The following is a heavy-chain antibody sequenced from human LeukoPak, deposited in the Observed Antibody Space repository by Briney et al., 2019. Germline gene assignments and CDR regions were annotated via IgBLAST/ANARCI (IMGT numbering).Heavy chain of an antibody. D-gene: IGHD3-3*01. CDR3: AKGDRNYDFWSGYYGH. Sequence: GGSLRLSCAASGFTFSSYGMHWVRQAPGKGLEWEAVISYDGSNKYYADSVKGRFTISRDNSKNTLYLQMNSLRAEDTAVYYWAKGDRNYDFWSGYYGHWGQGNLVTVSS. CDR2: ISYDGSNK. V-gene: IGHV3-30*18. CDR1: GFTFSSYG. J-gene: IGHJ4*02.